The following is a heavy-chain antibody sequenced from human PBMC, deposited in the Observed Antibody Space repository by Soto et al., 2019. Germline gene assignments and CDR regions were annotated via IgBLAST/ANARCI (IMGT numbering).Heavy chain of an antibody. J-gene: IGHJ4*02. D-gene: IGHD6-19*01. V-gene: IGHV1-3*01. Sequence: QVQLVQSGAEVKKPGASVKVSCKASGYTFTSYAIHWVRQTPGQRLEWMGWINAGNGNTKYSQKFQDRVTITRDTSASTAYMELSSLRSEDTAVYYCARDLGGWPDYWGQGTLVTVSS. CDR2: INAGNGNT. CDR1: GYTFTSYA. CDR3: ARDLGGWPDY.